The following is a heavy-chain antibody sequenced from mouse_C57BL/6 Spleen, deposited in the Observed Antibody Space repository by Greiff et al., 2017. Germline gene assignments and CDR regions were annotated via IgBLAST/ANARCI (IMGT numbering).Heavy chain of an antibody. V-gene: IGHV5-16*01. D-gene: IGHD2-1*01. CDR3: ARDKYGKRYFDV. CDR2: INYDGSST. CDR1: GFTFSDYY. J-gene: IGHJ1*03. Sequence: DVKLVESEGGLVQPGSSMKLSCTASGFTFSDYYMAWVRQVPEKGLEWVANINYDGSSTYYLDSLKSRFILSRDNAKNILYLQMSSLKSEDTATDYCARDKYGKRYFDVWGTGTTVTVSS.